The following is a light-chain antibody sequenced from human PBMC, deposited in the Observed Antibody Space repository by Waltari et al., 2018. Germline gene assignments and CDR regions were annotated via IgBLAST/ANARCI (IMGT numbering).Light chain of an antibody. V-gene: IGLV2-14*03. CDR1: GSAVGASDS. Sequence: QSALTQPASASGSPGQSSTIPGSGVGSAVGASDSVSWHQHHPGKAPQVIIYDVTNRPSGVSDRFSASKSANTASLTISRLQPEDEADYYCSSQTLDGLVLFGGGTRLTVL. CDR3: SSQTLDGLVL. J-gene: IGLJ2*01. CDR2: DVT.